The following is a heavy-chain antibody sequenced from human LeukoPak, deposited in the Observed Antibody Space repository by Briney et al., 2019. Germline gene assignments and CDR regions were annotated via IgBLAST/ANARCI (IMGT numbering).Heavy chain of an antibody. V-gene: IGHV7-4-1*02. CDR3: ARGAAATRSNYYYYGMDV. CDR2: INTNTGNP. D-gene: IGHD2-15*01. CDR1: GYTFTSYA. J-gene: IGHJ6*02. Sequence: GAPVKVSCKASGYTFTSYAMNWVRQAPGQGLEWMGWINTNTGNPTYAQGFTGRFVFSLDTSVSTAYLQISSLKAEDTAVYYCARGAAATRSNYYYYGMDVWGQGTTVTVSS.